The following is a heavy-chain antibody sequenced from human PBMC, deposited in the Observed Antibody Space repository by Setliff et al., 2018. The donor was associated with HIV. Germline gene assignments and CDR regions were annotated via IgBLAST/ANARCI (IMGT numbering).Heavy chain of an antibody. CDR1: GGSISSYC. D-gene: IGHD3-10*01. CDR3: ARRIDNSGSFPDKNWFDT. CDR2: ILSSGST. J-gene: IGHJ5*02. V-gene: IGHV4-4*09. Sequence: PSETLSLTCTVSGGSISSYCWNWIRQSPGRGLEWIGFILSSGSTKYNPSLQSRVTMSIDTSKNQFSLKLTSLTAADTAVYYCARRIDNSGSFPDKNWFDTWGQGSLVTVSS.